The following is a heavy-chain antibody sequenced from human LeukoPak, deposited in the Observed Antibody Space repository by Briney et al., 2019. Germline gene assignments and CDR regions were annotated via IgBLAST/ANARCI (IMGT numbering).Heavy chain of an antibody. Sequence: PGGSLRLSCAASGFTFSSYSMNWVRQAPGKGLEWVSSISSSSSYIYYADSVKGRFTISRDNAKNSLYLQMNSLRAEDTAVYYCARDAVAAAGTPFDYWGQGTLVTVSS. CDR2: ISSSSSYI. J-gene: IGHJ4*02. D-gene: IGHD6-13*01. CDR1: GFTFSSYS. V-gene: IGHV3-21*04. CDR3: ARDAVAAAGTPFDY.